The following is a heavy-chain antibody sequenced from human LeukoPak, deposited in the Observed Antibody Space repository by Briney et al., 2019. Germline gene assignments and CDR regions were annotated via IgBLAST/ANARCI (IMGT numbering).Heavy chain of an antibody. J-gene: IGHJ4*02. D-gene: IGHD6-19*01. Sequence: PGGSLRLSCAASGFTFSTYAMSWVRQAPGKGLDWVSEISESGGSTYYADSVKGRFTISRDNSKNTLYLQLNSLRAEDTAVYYCARDGPGITVTDHFDFWGQGALVTVSS. CDR1: GFTFSTYA. CDR2: ISESGGST. V-gene: IGHV3-23*01. CDR3: ARDGPGITVTDHFDF.